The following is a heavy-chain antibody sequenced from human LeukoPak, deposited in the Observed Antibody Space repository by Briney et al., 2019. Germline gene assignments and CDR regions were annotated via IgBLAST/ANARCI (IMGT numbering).Heavy chain of an antibody. J-gene: IGHJ5*02. Sequence: PSETLSLTCAVYGGSFSGYYWSWIRQPPGKGLEWIGYIYYSGSTYYNPSLKSRVTISVDTSKNQFSLKLSSVTAADTAVYYCARVGDVVVVPAANWFDPWGQGTLVTVSS. CDR1: GGSFSGYY. CDR2: IYYSGST. D-gene: IGHD2-2*01. V-gene: IGHV4-30-4*08. CDR3: ARVGDVVVVPAANWFDP.